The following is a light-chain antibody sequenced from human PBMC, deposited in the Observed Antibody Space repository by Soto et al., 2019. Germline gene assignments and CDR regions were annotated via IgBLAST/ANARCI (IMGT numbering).Light chain of an antibody. CDR1: PGISNY. J-gene: IGKJ1*01. Sequence: DFQMTQSPSSLSASVGDRVTITCRASPGISNYLNWYQQKPGKAPKLLIYAASSLQSGVPSRFSGSGSGTDFTLTISSLQPEDFATYYCQQSYSTPPTFGQGTKVDNK. V-gene: IGKV1-39*01. CDR2: AAS. CDR3: QQSYSTPPT.